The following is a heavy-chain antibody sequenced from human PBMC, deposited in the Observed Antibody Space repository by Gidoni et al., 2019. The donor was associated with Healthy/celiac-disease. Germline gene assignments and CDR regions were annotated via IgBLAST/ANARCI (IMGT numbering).Heavy chain of an antibody. CDR1: GFTFGYYY. D-gene: IGHD2-2*01. CDR2: ISSKGRTI. Sequence: QVQLVESGGGLVKPGGSLRLSCAASGFTFGYYYMSWIRRAPGKGLELVSNISSKGRTIYYADSVKGRITNSKEKAKKSPYLEMDSLGGEETAGYYCARGQNRCSRTSCQTYYYYYYMDVWGKGTTGTVSS. V-gene: IGHV3-11*01. J-gene: IGHJ6*03. CDR3: ARGQNRCSRTSCQTYYYYYYMDV.